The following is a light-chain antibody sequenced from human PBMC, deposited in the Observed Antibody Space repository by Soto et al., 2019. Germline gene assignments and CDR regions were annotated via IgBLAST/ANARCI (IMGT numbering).Light chain of an antibody. CDR1: SLDVGGFDY. Sequence: QSALTQPRSVSGSPGQSVTISCTGTSLDVGGFDYVSWYQQHPGKAPTLIIYDVTQRPSGVPDRFSGFKSGNTASLTISGLDPGDEADYYCCSYACIYTYLFGTGTKVTVL. V-gene: IGLV2-11*01. J-gene: IGLJ1*01. CDR2: DVT. CDR3: CSYACIYTYL.